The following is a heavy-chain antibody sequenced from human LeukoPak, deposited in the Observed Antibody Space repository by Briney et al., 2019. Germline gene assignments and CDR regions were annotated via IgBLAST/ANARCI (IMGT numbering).Heavy chain of an antibody. CDR1: GFTFSTYA. CDR3: ATGSEYSSSWYYFDY. Sequence: GGSLRLSRAASGFTFSTYAMSWVRQAPGKGLEWVSGISSGSGTTYYADSVKGRFTISRDNSKNTLYLQMNSLRAEDTAVYYCATGSEYSSSWYYFDYWGQGTLVTVSS. J-gene: IGHJ4*02. CDR2: ISSGSGTT. V-gene: IGHV3-23*01. D-gene: IGHD6-13*01.